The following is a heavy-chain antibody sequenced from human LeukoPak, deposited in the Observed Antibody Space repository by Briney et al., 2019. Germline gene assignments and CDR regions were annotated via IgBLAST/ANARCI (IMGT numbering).Heavy chain of an antibody. CDR3: ATEPRRWVVSPWFDP. D-gene: IGHD4-23*01. CDR2: FDPEDGET. Sequence: ASVKVSCKVSGYTLTELSMHWVRQAPGKGLEWMGGFDPEDGETIYAQKFQGRVTMTEDTSTDKAYMELSSLRSEETAVYYCATEPRRWVVSPWFDPWGQGTLVTVSS. J-gene: IGHJ5*02. V-gene: IGHV1-24*01. CDR1: GYTLTELS.